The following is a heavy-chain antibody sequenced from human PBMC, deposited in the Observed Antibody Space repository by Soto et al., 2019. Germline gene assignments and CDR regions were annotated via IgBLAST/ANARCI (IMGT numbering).Heavy chain of an antibody. CDR3: ATRSTAFDF. V-gene: IGHV1-3*01. CDR2: INPSGGST. CDR1: GYTFTSYA. Sequence: ASVKVSCKASGYTFTSYAMHWVRQAPGQRLEWMGWINPSGGSTSYAQKFQGRVTMTTDTSTSTAYMELRSLRSDDTALYYCATRSTAFDFWGQGTLVTVSS. J-gene: IGHJ4*02.